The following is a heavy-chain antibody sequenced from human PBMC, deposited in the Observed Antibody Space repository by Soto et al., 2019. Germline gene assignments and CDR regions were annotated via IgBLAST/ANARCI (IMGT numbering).Heavy chain of an antibody. CDR2: IYSSGST. Sequence: PLRHACTGSGGTVYSGGDDWCWNRQPPGKGLEWIGYIYSSGSTSYNPSLKSRVTISVDTSKNQFSLKLSSVTAADTAVYYCARDGDGYNYWGQGTLVTGSS. CDR3: ARDGDGYNY. J-gene: IGHJ4*02. V-gene: IGHV4-61*08. CDR1: GGTVYSGGDD. D-gene: IGHD5-12*01.